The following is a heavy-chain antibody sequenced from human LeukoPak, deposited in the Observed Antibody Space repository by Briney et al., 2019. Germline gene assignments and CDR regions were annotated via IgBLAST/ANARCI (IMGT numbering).Heavy chain of an antibody. J-gene: IGHJ4*02. D-gene: IGHD6-6*01. CDR2: IWYDGSNK. CDR1: GFTFSSYG. Sequence: PGGSLRLSCAASGFTFSSYGMRWVRQAPGKGLEWVAVIWYDGSNKYYADSVKGRFTISRDNSKNTLYLQINSLRAEDTAVYYCARDKYSSSSYYFDYWGQGTLVTVSS. V-gene: IGHV3-33*01. CDR3: ARDKYSSSSYYFDY.